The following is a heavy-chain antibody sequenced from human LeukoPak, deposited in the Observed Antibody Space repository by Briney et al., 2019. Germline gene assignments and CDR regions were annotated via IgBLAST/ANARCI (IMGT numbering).Heavy chain of an antibody. Sequence: SETLSLTCTVSGGSISSYYWSWIRQPPGKGLEWIGYIYYSGSNNYNPSLKSRVTISVDTSKNQFSLNLTSVTAADTAVYYCAREGKLTGYFGGLGFNYWGQGILVTVSS. V-gene: IGHV4-59*01. CDR1: GGSISSYY. J-gene: IGHJ4*02. CDR2: IYYSGSN. CDR3: AREGKLTGYFGGLGFNY. D-gene: IGHD6-19*01.